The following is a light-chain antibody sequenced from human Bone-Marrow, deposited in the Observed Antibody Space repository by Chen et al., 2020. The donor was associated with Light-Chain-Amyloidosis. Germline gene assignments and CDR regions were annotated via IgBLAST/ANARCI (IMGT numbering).Light chain of an antibody. CDR3: SSYTSSSVV. CDR1: SGDVGGYNY. V-gene: IGLV2-14*03. Sequence: QSALTQPASVSGSPGQSITISCTGTSGDVGGYNYVSWYQQHPGKAPKLMIYDVSNRPSGVSNRFSGSKSGNTASLTISGLQAEDEAAYYCSSYTSSSVVFGGGTKLTVL. CDR2: DVS. J-gene: IGLJ2*01.